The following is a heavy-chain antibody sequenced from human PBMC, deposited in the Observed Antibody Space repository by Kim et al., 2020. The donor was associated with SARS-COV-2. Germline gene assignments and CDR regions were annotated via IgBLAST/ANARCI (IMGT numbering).Heavy chain of an antibody. V-gene: IGHV3-23*01. D-gene: IGHD3-9*01. Sequence: GGSLRLSCAASGFTFSSYAMSWVRQAPGKGLEWVSAISGSGGSTYYADSVKGRFTISRDNSKNTLYLQMNSLRAEDTAVYYCAKMPGHNTISTYFDYWGQGTLVTVSS. CDR1: GFTFSSYA. J-gene: IGHJ4*02. CDR3: AKMPGHNTISTYFDY. CDR2: ISGSGGST.